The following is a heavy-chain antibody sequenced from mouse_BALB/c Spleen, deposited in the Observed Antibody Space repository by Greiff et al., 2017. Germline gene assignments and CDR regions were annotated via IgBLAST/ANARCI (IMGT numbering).Heavy chain of an antibody. CDR2: IYPGDGDT. Sequence: VQLVESGAELVRPGSSVKISCKASGYAFSSYWMNWVKQRPGQGLEWIGQIYPGDGDTNYNGKFKGKATLTADKSSSTAYMQLSSLTSEDSAVYFCARSGDGLAYWGQGTLVTVSA. CDR3: ARSGDGLAY. D-gene: IGHD2-3*01. J-gene: IGHJ3*01. V-gene: IGHV1-80*01. CDR1: GYAFSSYW.